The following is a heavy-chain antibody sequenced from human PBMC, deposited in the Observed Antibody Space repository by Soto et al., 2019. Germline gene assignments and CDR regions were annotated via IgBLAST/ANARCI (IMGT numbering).Heavy chain of an antibody. CDR3: AKDYRIQLWPAYYYYGMDV. CDR2: ISYDGSNK. D-gene: IGHD5-18*01. J-gene: IGHJ6*02. V-gene: IGHV3-30*18. CDR1: GFTFSSYG. Sequence: PGGSLRLSCAASGFTFSSYGMHWVRQAPGKGLEWVAVISYDGSNKYYADSVKGRFTISRDNSKNTLYLQMNSLRAEDTAVYYCAKDYRIQLWPAYYYYGMDVWGQGTTVTVSS.